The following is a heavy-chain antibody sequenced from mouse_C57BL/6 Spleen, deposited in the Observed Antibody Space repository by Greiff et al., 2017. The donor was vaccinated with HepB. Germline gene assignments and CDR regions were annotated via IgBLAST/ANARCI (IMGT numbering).Heavy chain of an antibody. CDR2: IDPEDGET. CDR3: AREGYYGSSTGYYFDY. J-gene: IGHJ2*01. Sequence: EVMLVESGAELVKPGASVKLSCTASGFNIKDYYMHWVKQRTEQGLEWIGRIDPEDGETKYAPKFQGKATITADTSSNTAYLQLSSLTSEDTAVYYCAREGYYGSSTGYYFDYWGQGTTLTVSS. CDR1: GFNIKDYY. D-gene: IGHD1-1*01. V-gene: IGHV14-2*01.